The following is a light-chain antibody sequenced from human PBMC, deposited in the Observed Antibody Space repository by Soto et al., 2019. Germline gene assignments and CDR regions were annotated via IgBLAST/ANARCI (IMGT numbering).Light chain of an antibody. J-gene: IGKJ4*01. CDR3: QQYGTSLLI. V-gene: IGKV3-20*01. Sequence: EVVLTQSPGTLSLSPGERVTLSYRASQTVSSSYIAWYQQKPGQAPRLLIYAASSRATGIPDRFSGSGSGTDFSLTISRLEPEDFAVYYCQQYGTSLLIFGGGTKVEIK. CDR2: AAS. CDR1: QTVSSSY.